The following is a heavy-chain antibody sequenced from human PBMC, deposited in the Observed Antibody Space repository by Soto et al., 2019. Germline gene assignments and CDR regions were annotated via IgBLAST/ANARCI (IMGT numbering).Heavy chain of an antibody. CDR3: ARELLSDGTWAEGYYMDV. J-gene: IGHJ6*03. CDR1: GFTFSSYS. D-gene: IGHD2-15*01. Sequence: EVQLVESGGGLVKPGGSLRLSCAASGFTFSSYSMNWVRQAPGKGLEWVSSISSSSSYIYYADSVKGRFTIPRDNAKSSLYLQMNSVRAEGTAVYFCARELLSDGTWAEGYYMDVWGKGTPVTVSS. V-gene: IGHV3-21*01. CDR2: ISSSSSYI.